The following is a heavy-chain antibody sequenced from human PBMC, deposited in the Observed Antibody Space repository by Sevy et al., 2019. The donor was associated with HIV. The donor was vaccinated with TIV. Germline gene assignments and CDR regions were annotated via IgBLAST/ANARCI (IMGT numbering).Heavy chain of an antibody. CDR1: GFTFSDYY. CDR3: ARDLPCYCSDRSCYSY. CDR2: ISSSGSTI. D-gene: IGHD2-15*01. Sequence: GGSLRLSCAASGFTFSDYYMSWIRQAPGKGLEWVSYISSSGSTIYYADSVKGRFTISRDNAKNSLYLQMNSLRAEDTAVYYCARDLPCYCSDRSCYSYWGQGTLVTVSS. J-gene: IGHJ4*02. V-gene: IGHV3-11*01.